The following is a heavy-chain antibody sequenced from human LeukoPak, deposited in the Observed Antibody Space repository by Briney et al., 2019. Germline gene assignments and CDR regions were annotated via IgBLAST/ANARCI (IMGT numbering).Heavy chain of an antibody. CDR2: ISGSGGST. D-gene: IGHD3-9*01. CDR3: AKDGGHYDILTGYYRSLGLDY. V-gene: IGHV3-23*01. CDR1: GFTFSSYA. Sequence: GGSLRLSCAASGFTFSSYAMSWVRQAPGKGLEWVSAISGSGGSTYYADSVKGRFTISRDNSKNTLYPQMNSLRAEDTAVYYCAKDGGHYDILTGYYRSLGLDYWGQGTLVTVSS. J-gene: IGHJ4*02.